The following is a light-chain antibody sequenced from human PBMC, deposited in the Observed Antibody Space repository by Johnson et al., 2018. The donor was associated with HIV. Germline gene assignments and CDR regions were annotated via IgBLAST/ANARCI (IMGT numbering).Light chain of an antibody. V-gene: IGLV1-51*01. CDR2: DNN. CDR3: GTWDSSLSGGV. CDR1: SCDIGDNY. Sequence: QSVLTQPPSVSAAPGQKVTISCSGSSCDIGDNYVSWHQQLPGTAPKLLIYDNNNRPSGIPDRFSGSKSGTSATLGITGLQTGDEADYYCGTWDSSLSGGVFGTGTKVTVL. J-gene: IGLJ1*01.